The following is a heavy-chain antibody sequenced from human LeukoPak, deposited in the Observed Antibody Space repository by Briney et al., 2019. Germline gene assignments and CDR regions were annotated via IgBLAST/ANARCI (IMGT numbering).Heavy chain of an antibody. V-gene: IGHV3-49*04. Sequence: GGSLRLSCTASGFTFGDYAMSWVRQAPGKGLECVGFIRSKAYGGTTEYAASVKGRFTISRDDSKSIAYLQMNSLKTEDTAVYYCTRVAYDFWSGYYAGERYYYGMDVWGQGTTVTVSS. J-gene: IGHJ6*02. D-gene: IGHD3-3*01. CDR3: TRVAYDFWSGYYAGERYYYGMDV. CDR1: GFTFGDYA. CDR2: IRSKAYGGTT.